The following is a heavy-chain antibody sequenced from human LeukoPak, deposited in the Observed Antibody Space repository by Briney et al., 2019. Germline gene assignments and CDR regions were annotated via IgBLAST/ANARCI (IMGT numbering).Heavy chain of an antibody. Sequence: GASVKVSCKASGYTFTGYYMHWVRQAPGQGLEWMGWINPNSGGTNYAQKSQGRVTMTRDTSISTAYMELSRLRSDDTAVYFCARSMDGYNAGGDYWGQGTLVTVSS. V-gene: IGHV1-2*02. CDR3: ARSMDGYNAGGDY. CDR1: GYTFTGYY. CDR2: INPNSGGT. D-gene: IGHD5-24*01. J-gene: IGHJ4*02.